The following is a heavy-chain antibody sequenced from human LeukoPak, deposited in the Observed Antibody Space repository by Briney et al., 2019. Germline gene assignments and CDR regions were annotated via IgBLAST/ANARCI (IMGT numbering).Heavy chain of an antibody. D-gene: IGHD3-10*01. Sequence: PGGSLRLSCAASGFTFSSYGMHWVRQAPGKGLEWVAVISYDGSNKYYADSVKGRFTISRDNSKNTLYLQMNSLRAEDTAVYYCAKDSLLLWFGELSLGGAFDIWGQGTMVTVSS. J-gene: IGHJ3*02. CDR3: AKDSLLLWFGELSLGGAFDI. CDR1: GFTFSSYG. V-gene: IGHV3-30*18. CDR2: ISYDGSNK.